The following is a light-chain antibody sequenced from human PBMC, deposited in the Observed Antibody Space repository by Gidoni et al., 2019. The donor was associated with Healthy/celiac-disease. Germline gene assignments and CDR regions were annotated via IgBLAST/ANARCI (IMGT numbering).Light chain of an antibody. CDR3: QQYYSTPVT. J-gene: IGKJ3*01. V-gene: IGKV4-1*01. CDR2: WAS. CDR1: QSVLSSSNNKNY. Sequence: DLVMTQSPDSLPVSLGERATINCKSRQSVLSSSNNKNYLAWYQQKPGQPPKLLIYWASTRESGVPDRFSGSGSGTDFTLTISSLQAEDVAVYYCQQYYSTPVTFGPGKKVDSK.